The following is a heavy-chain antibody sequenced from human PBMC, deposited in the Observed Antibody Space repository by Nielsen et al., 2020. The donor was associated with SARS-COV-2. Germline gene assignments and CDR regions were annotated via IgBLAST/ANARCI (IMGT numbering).Heavy chain of an antibody. Sequence: GESLKISCAASGFTLGTYWMHWVRQAPGKGLVWISYINTDGRSTTYADSVKGRFTISRDNAKNSLYLQMNSLRDEDTAVYYCARDEVRWDKWNLGGYYYYGMDVWGQGTTVTVSS. CDR1: GFTLGTYW. CDR2: INTDGRST. V-gene: IGHV3-74*01. CDR3: ARDEVRWDKWNLGGYYYYGMDV. D-gene: IGHD1-20*01. J-gene: IGHJ6*02.